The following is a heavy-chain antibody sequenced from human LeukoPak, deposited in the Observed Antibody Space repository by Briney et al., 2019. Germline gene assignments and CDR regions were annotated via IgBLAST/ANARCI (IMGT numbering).Heavy chain of an antibody. Sequence: GGSLRLSCAASAFAFDDYAMHWVRQAPGKGLEWVSGISWNSGSIGYADSVKGRFTISRDNAKNSLYLQMNSLRAEDMALYYCAKDTRPYLNDDRDAFYIWVQGTMVTVSS. D-gene: IGHD1-1*01. CDR2: ISWNSGSI. CDR1: AFAFDDYA. J-gene: IGHJ3*02. CDR3: AKDTRPYLNDDRDAFYI. V-gene: IGHV3-9*03.